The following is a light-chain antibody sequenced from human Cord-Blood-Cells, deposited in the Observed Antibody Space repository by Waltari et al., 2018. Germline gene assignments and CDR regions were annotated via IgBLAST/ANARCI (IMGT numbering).Light chain of an antibody. J-gene: IGKJ2*03. Sequence: ALRMTQSPSSFSASTGDRVTITCRASQGISSYLAWYQQKPGKAPKLLIYAASTLQSGVPSRFSGSGSGTDFTLTIGCLQSEDFATYYCQQYYSYPYSFGQGTKLEIK. CDR2: AAS. CDR1: QGISSY. CDR3: QQYYSYPYS. V-gene: IGKV1-8*01.